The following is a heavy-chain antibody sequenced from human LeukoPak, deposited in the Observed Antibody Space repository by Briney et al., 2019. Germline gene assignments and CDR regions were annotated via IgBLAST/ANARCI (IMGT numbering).Heavy chain of an antibody. CDR1: GFTFSSYG. V-gene: IGHV3-33*01. CDR2: IWYDGSNE. J-gene: IGHJ4*02. Sequence: GGSLRLSCAASGFTFSSYGMHWVRQAPGKGLEWVATIWYDGSNEDYGDSVKGRFTISRDNSKNTLYLEMNSLRAEDTAVYYCAREWPLRHEGGYFDYCGQGTLVTVSS. D-gene: IGHD5-12*01. CDR3: AREWPLRHEGGYFDY.